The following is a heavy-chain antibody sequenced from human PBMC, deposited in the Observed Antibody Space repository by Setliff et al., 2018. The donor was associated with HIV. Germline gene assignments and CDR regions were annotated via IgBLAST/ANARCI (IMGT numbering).Heavy chain of an antibody. CDR3: ARPGYHGSISYCEYFHY. D-gene: IGHD3-22*01. CDR2: INPSEIT. Sequence: PSETLSLTCAVYGGSFSAYYWSWIRQSPEMGLEWIAEINPSEITNYNPSLKSRVIISVDTSKNQFSLKLSSVTAADTAVYYCARPGYHGSISYCEYFHYWGQGTLVTVSS. V-gene: IGHV4-34*01. CDR1: GGSFSAYY. J-gene: IGHJ1*01.